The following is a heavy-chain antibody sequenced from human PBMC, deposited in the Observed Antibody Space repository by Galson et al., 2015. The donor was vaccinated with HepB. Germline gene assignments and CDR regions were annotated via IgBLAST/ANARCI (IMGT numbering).Heavy chain of an antibody. Sequence: SLRLSCAASGFTFSSYAMSWVRQAPGKGLEWVSAISGSGGSTYYADSVKGRFTISRDNSKNTLYLQMNSLRAEDTAVYYCAKSVGGDSTSSGYYYGMDVWGQGTTVTVSS. CDR3: AKSVGGDSTSSGYYYGMDV. V-gene: IGHV3-23*01. CDR1: GFTFSSYA. D-gene: IGHD1-26*01. J-gene: IGHJ6*02. CDR2: ISGSGGST.